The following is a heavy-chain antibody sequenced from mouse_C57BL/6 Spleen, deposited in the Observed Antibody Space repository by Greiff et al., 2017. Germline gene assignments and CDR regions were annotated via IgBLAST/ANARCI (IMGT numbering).Heavy chain of an antibody. J-gene: IGHJ1*03. V-gene: IGHV1-5*01. CDR3: TPSSPLLRWYFDV. D-gene: IGHD1-2*01. CDR2: IYPGNSDT. Sequence: EVQLQQSGTVLARPGASVKMSCKTSGYTFTSYWMHWVKQRPGQGLEWIGAIYPGNSDTSYNQKFKGKAKLTAVTSASTAYMELSSLTNEDSAVYYCTPSSPLLRWYFDVWGTGTTVTVSS. CDR1: GYTFTSYW.